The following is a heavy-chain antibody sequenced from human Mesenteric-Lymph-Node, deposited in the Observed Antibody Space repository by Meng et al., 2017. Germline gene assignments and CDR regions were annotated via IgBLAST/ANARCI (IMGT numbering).Heavy chain of an antibody. Sequence: GGSLRLSCAASGFTFSSYSMNWVRQAPGKGLEWVSSISSSSSYIYYTDSVKGRFTFSRDNSKNTLYLQMNSLRAEDTAVYYCAKDTSGYDWDYFDYWGQGTLVTVSS. V-gene: IGHV3-21*04. CDR1: GFTFSSYS. D-gene: IGHD5-12*01. J-gene: IGHJ4*02. CDR3: AKDTSGYDWDYFDY. CDR2: ISSSSSYI.